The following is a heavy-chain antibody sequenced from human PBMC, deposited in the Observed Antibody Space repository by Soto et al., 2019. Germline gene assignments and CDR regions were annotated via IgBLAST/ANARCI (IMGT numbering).Heavy chain of an antibody. V-gene: IGHV3-23*01. CDR2: IDSGGGST. CDR3: TKEHSNYPDNWFDT. CDR1: GFRFSNYA. D-gene: IGHD4-4*01. J-gene: IGHJ5*02. Sequence: EVQLLVSGGGSVKHGGSLRLSCEASGFRFSNYAMSWVRQAPGTGLEWVSAIDSGGGSTYYADSVKGWFSISRDNSMNTQSLQMTSLSAENMGIYYCTKEHSNYPDNWFDTWGQGTLVTVSS.